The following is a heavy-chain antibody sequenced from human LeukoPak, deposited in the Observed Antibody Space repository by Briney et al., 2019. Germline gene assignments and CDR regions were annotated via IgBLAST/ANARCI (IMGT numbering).Heavy chain of an antibody. D-gene: IGHD6-13*01. J-gene: IGHJ6*03. Sequence: GGSLRLSCAASGFTFSSYGMHWVRQAPGKWLEWVAFIRYDGSNKYYADSVKGRFTISRDNSKNTLYLQMNSLRAEDTAVYYCARRLRFSSSWRYYYYMDVWGKGTTVTISS. CDR3: ARRLRFSSSWRYYYYMDV. V-gene: IGHV3-30*02. CDR2: IRYDGSNK. CDR1: GFTFSSYG.